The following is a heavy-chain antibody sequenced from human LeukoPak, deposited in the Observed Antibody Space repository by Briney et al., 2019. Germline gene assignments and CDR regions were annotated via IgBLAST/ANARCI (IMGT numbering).Heavy chain of an antibody. D-gene: IGHD3-22*01. V-gene: IGHV1-69*05. CDR2: IIPIFGTA. CDR1: GGTFSSYA. CDR3: ASDPLGVTGSFDY. J-gene: IGHJ4*02. Sequence: SVKVSCKASGGTFSSYAISWVRQAPGQGLEWMGRIIPIFGTANYAQKFQGRVTITTDESTSTAYMELSSLRSEDTAVYYCASDPLGVTGSFDYWGQGTLVTVSS.